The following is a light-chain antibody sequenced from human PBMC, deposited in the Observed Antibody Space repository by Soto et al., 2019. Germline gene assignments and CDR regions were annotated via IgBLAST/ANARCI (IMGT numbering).Light chain of an antibody. J-gene: IGKJ5*01. CDR3: QQRCEWPLT. CDR2: DAS. Sequence: EVVLTQSPDTLSLSPGERATLFCRASQSIRSQLAWYQQKPGQPPRLLICDASNRATGVPTRFSGSGSGTDLTLTISRLQPEDFAVYYCQQRCEWPLTFGQGKRLEI. V-gene: IGKV3-11*01. CDR1: QSIRSQ.